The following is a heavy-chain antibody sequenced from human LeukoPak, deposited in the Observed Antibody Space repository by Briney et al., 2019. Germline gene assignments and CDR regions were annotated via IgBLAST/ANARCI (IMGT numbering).Heavy chain of an antibody. D-gene: IGHD2-2*01. V-gene: IGHV3-7*03. Sequence: PGGSLRLSCAASGFTFSSYWMSWVRQAPGKGLEWVANIKEDGSEKYYVDSVKGRFTISRDNAKNSLYLQMNSLRAEDTAVYYCARDLLLDGYCSSTSCFYVYWGQGALVTVSS. J-gene: IGHJ4*02. CDR2: IKEDGSEK. CDR1: GFTFSSYW. CDR3: ARDLLLDGYCSSTSCFYVY.